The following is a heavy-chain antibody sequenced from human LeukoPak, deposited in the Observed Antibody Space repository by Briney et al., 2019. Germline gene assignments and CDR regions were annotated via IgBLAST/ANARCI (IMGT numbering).Heavy chain of an antibody. J-gene: IGHJ4*02. V-gene: IGHV4-59*08. D-gene: IGHD3-22*01. CDR3: ARQGDLGYDSSGPY. CDR1: GGSISSYY. CDR2: IYYSGST. Sequence: PSETLSLTCTVSGGSISSYYWSWIRQPPGKGLEWIGYIYYSGSTYYNPSLKSRVTISVDTSKNQFSLKLSSVTAADTAVYYCARQGDLGYDSSGPYWGQGTLVTVSS.